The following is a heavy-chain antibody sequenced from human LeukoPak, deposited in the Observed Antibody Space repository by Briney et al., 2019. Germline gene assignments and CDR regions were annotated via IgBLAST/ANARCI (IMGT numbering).Heavy chain of an antibody. Sequence: GGSLRLSCAASGFIFSSYAMSWVRQAPGMGLEWVSIISGSGGSGSTYYADSVKGRLTISRDNSKNMLYLQMNSLRAEDTAVYYCARHTGFYYMDVWGKGTTVTVSS. D-gene: IGHD1-14*01. J-gene: IGHJ6*03. CDR3: ARHTGFYYMDV. V-gene: IGHV3-23*01. CDR1: GFIFSSYA. CDR2: ISGSGGSGST.